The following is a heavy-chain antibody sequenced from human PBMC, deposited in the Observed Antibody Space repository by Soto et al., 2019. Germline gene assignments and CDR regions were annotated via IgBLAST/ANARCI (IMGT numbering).Heavy chain of an antibody. CDR2: IFSNDDK. V-gene: IGHV2-5*01. Sequence: SGPTLVHPTQTLTLTCTFSGFSLSISGVGVGWIRQPPGKALEWLALIFSNDDKRYSPSLKIRLTITRDTSKKQVVLIMSNIDPVDTATYYCSHMRGSVLFGMHXWGQGTTVTVS. D-gene: IGHD3-10*01. CDR1: GFSLSISGVG. J-gene: IGHJ6*02. CDR3: SHMRGSVLFGMHX.